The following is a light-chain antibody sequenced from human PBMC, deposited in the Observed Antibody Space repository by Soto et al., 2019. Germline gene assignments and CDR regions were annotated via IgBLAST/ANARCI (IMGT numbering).Light chain of an antibody. CDR2: DAS. CDR3: QQYNSYPWT. Sequence: IQLTQSPTSLSASVGDRVTIPCRASQGISSWLAWYQQKPGKAPKLLIYDASSLESGVPSRFSGSGSGTEFTLTISSLQPDDFATYYCQQYNSYPWTFGQGTKVDIK. CDR1: QGISSW. J-gene: IGKJ1*01. V-gene: IGKV1-5*01.